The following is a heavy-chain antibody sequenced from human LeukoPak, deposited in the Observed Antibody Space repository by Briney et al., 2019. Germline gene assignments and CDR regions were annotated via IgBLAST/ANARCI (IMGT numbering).Heavy chain of an antibody. CDR1: GGSISSYY. Sequence: SETLSLTCTVSGGSISSYYWSWIRQPPGKGLEWIGYISYSGGTNYSPSLKSRVTISVDTSKNQFSLKLTSVTAADTAVYYCAREFYYDSSGLNWFDPWGQGTLVTVSS. CDR2: ISYSGGT. V-gene: IGHV4-59*01. D-gene: IGHD3-22*01. CDR3: AREFYYDSSGLNWFDP. J-gene: IGHJ5*02.